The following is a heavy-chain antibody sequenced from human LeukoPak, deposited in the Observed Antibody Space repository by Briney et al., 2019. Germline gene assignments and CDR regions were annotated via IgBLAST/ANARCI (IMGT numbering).Heavy chain of an antibody. CDR2: ISYIGST. V-gene: IGHV4-59*11. D-gene: IGHD4-17*01. CDR3: ARDLVTVTKGFDI. J-gene: IGHJ3*02. CDR1: DDSFSSHY. Sequence: PSETLSLTCAVSDDSFSSHYWTWIRQPPGKGLEWIGYISYIGSTNYNPSLKSRVTISIDTSKNQFSLKLSPVTAADTAGYYYARDLVTVTKGFDIWGQGTMVSVSS.